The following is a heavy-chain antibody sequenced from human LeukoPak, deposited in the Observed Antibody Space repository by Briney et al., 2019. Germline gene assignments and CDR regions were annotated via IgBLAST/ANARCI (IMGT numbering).Heavy chain of an antibody. D-gene: IGHD2-21*01. CDR3: AKDRLRYYMDV. Sequence: GGSLRLSCAASGFTFSGYSMNWVRQAPGKGLEWISYISSSSTTTHYADSMKGRFTISRDNARKSLYLQMNSLRAEDTAVYYCAKDRLRYYMDVWGKGTTVTVSS. V-gene: IGHV3-48*04. CDR2: ISSSSTTT. J-gene: IGHJ6*03. CDR1: GFTFSGYS.